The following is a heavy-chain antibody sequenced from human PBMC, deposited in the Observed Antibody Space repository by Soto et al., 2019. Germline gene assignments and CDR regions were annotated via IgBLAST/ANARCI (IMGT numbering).Heavy chain of an antibody. CDR2: ISGSGAST. Sequence: EVQLLESGGGLVQPGGSLRLSCAASGFTFSSYAMSWVRQAPGKGLEWVSAISGSGASTYYADSVKGRFTISRDNSKNTPDLQMNSMRAEDTALYYCEKDPTQTSSVWAQGTTVTVSS. CDR1: GFTFSSYA. J-gene: IGHJ6*01. V-gene: IGHV3-23*01. CDR3: EKDPTQTSSV.